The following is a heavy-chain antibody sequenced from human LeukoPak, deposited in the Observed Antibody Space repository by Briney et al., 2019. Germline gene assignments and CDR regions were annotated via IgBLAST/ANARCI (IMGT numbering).Heavy chain of an antibody. D-gene: IGHD2-2*01. V-gene: IGHV1-69*13. J-gene: IGHJ3*02. CDR3: GSPDRLYCSSASSHSGAFDI. Sequence: SVKVSCKASGGTLSSYAISWVRQAPGQGLEWMGGIIPIFGTANYAQKFQGRVTITADESTSTAYMELSSLRSDDTAVYYCGSPDRLYCSSASSHSGAFDIWGQGTMVTVSS. CDR2: IIPIFGTA. CDR1: GGTLSSYA.